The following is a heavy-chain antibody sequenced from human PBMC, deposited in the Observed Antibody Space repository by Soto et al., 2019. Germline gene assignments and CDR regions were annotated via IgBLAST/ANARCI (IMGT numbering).Heavy chain of an antibody. CDR3: ARVCIGAVAAGMDV. CDR2: ISSSSSYI. Sequence: GGSLRLSCAASGFTFSSYSMNWVRQAPGKGLEWVSSISSSSSYIYYADSVKGRFTISRDNAKNSLYLQMNSLRAEDTAVYYCARVCIGAVAAGMDVWGQGTTVTVSS. J-gene: IGHJ6*02. D-gene: IGHD6-19*01. V-gene: IGHV3-21*01. CDR1: GFTFSSYS.